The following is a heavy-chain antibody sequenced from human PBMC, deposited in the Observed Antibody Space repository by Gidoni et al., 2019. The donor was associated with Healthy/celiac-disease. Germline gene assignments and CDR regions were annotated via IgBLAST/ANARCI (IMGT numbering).Heavy chain of an antibody. CDR1: GGTFSGYA. CDR3: ARGDGY. J-gene: IGHJ4*02. Sequence: QVQLAKSGAVVQKPGPSAKVYGKASGGTFSGYAISWVRQAPGQGLEWRVGIIPIFGTADYAQKFQGKVTITADESTSAAYMELSSQGSEDTAVYYCARGDGYWGQGTLFTVSS. V-gene: IGHV1-69*01. CDR2: IIPIFGTA. D-gene: IGHD2-21*01.